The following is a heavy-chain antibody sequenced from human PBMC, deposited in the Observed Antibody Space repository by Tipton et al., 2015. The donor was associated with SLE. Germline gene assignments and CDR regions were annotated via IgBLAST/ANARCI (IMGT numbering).Heavy chain of an antibody. V-gene: IGHV4-61*02. Sequence: LRLSCTVSGGSISSGSYYWSWIRQPAGKGLEWIGRIYTSGSTNYNPSLKSRVTISVDTSKNQFSLKLSPVTAADTAVYYCAREGNCSGGSCWNWFDPWGQGTLVTVSS. D-gene: IGHD2-15*01. CDR2: IYTSGST. CDR1: GGSISSGSYY. J-gene: IGHJ5*02. CDR3: AREGNCSGGSCWNWFDP.